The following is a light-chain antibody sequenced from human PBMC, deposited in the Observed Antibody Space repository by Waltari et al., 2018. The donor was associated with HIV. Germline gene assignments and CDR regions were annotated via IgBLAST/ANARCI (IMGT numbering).Light chain of an antibody. CDR3: SSYTTIYTWV. V-gene: IGLV2-14*01. Sequence: QSALTQPASVSGSPGQSITISCTGTSSDIGEYNYVSWFQHPPTKAPKLIVFDVSYRPSGLSNRFSCSKSGNTASLTISGLRPEDEADYYCSSYTTIYTWVFGGGTKLTVL. CDR2: DVS. CDR1: SSDIGEYNY. J-gene: IGLJ3*02.